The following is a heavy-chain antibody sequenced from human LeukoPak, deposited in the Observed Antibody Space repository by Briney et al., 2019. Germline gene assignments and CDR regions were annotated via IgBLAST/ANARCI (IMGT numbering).Heavy chain of an antibody. CDR2: IKSKTDGGTT. CDR1: GFTFSNAW. J-gene: IGHJ4*02. D-gene: IGHD2-2*02. Sequence: GGSLRLSCAASGFTFSNAWMSWVRHAPGKGLEWVGRIKSKTDGGTTDYAAPVKGSFTISRDDSKNTLYLQMNSLKTEDTAVYYCTTDSWTAGDCSSTSCYTDFWGQGTLVTVSS. V-gene: IGHV3-15*01. CDR3: TTDSWTAGDCSSTSCYTDF.